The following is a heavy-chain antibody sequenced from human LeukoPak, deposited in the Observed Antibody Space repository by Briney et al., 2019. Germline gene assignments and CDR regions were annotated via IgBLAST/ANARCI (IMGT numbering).Heavy chain of an antibody. Sequence: GGSLRLSCAASGFTFSSYAMSWVRQAPGKGLEWVSAISSSGGNTYYADSVKGRFTISRDNSKNTPYLQMNSLRAEDTAVYYCAKGGSDYDDHGYSFDYWGQGALVTVSS. J-gene: IGHJ4*02. V-gene: IGHV3-23*01. CDR1: GFTFSSYA. D-gene: IGHD1-26*01. CDR2: ISSSGGNT. CDR3: AKGGSDYDDHGYSFDY.